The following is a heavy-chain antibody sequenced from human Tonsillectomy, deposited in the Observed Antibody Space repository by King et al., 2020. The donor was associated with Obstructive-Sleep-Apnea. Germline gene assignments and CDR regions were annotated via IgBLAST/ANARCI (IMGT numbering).Heavy chain of an antibody. D-gene: IGHD1-26*01. CDR3: AKNLMGGNYGMDV. CDR1: GFTFSSYG. CDR2: ISYDGSNK. Sequence: QLGQSGGGVVQPGGSLRLSCAASGFTFSSYGMHWVRQAPGKGLGWVAGISYDGSNKYYADSVKGRFTISRDNSKNTRYLQMNSLRAEDTAVYYCAKNLMGGNYGMDVWGQGTTVTVSS. J-gene: IGHJ6*02. V-gene: IGHV3-30*18.